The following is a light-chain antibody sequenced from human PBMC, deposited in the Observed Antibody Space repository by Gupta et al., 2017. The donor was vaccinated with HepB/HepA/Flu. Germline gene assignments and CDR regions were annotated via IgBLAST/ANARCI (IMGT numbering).Light chain of an antibody. J-gene: IGKJ1*01. CDR2: KAS. V-gene: IGKV1-5*03. CDR3: QVDNSYWA. CDR1: QSISTW. Sequence: DIQMTQSPSNLSASVGDGVTSTCRASQSISTWLAWYQQKPGNAPKLLMYKASRVESGVPSRFSGSGYATEFTLSSSRLQPDDFATYYLQVDNSYWAFGQGTMVEIK.